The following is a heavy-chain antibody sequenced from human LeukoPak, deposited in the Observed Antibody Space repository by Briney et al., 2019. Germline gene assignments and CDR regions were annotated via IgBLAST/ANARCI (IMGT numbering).Heavy chain of an antibody. CDR1: GGSISSGSYY. V-gene: IGHV4-39*07. D-gene: IGHD3-22*01. CDR2: IYHSGST. Sequence: SETLSLTCTVSGGSISSGSYYWGWIRQPPGKGLEWIGYIYHSGSTYYNPSLKSRVTISVDTSKNQFSLKLSSVTAADTAVYYCARESDPNYYDSSGYLYYFDYWGQGTLVTVSS. J-gene: IGHJ4*02. CDR3: ARESDPNYYDSSGYLYYFDY.